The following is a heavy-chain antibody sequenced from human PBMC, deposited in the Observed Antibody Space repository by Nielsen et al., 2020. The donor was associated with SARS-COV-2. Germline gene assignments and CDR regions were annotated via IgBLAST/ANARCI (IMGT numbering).Heavy chain of an antibody. CDR2: IFSTGTT. CDR1: GDSISSATYY. V-gene: IGHV4-39*01. J-gene: IGHJ4*02. Sequence: SETLSLTCTVSGDSISSATYYWGWIRQPPGKALEWIGSIFSTGTTYYNPSLKSRATISVDTPKNQFSVRLTSVTAADTAVYYCARRGNCTGGSCHWANYWGQGTPVTVSS. CDR3: ARRGNCTGGSCHWANY. D-gene: IGHD2-15*01.